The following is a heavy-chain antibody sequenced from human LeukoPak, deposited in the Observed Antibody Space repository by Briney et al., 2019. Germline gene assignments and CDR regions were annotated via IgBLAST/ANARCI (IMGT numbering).Heavy chain of an antibody. CDR3: ARILRDGHNDPFDY. J-gene: IGHJ4*02. CDR2: VFYTGNT. D-gene: IGHD5-24*01. Sequence: SETLSLTCTVSGGSISSDSYFWGWIRQPPGKGLEWIGSVFYTGNTFYSPSLKSRATLSVDTSKNQFSLRLTSVTAADAAVYYCARILRDGHNDPFDYWGQGTLVTVSS. V-gene: IGHV4-39*01. CDR1: GGSISSDSYF.